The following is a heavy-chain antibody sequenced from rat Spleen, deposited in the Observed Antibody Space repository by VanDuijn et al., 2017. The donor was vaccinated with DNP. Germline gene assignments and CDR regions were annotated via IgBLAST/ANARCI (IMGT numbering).Heavy chain of an antibody. CDR2: IGTGGTT. V-gene: IGHV2-1*01. CDR3: TRLYNSGYDY. CDR1: GFSLTSNS. D-gene: IGHD4-3*01. J-gene: IGHJ2*01. Sequence: QVQLKESGPGLVQPSETLSLTCTVSGFSLTSNSVHWVRQPPGKGLEWMGIIGTGGTTEYNPILKSRLSISRYTSTSQVFLKMTSLQTEDTAIYFCTRLYNSGYDYWGQGVMVTVSS.